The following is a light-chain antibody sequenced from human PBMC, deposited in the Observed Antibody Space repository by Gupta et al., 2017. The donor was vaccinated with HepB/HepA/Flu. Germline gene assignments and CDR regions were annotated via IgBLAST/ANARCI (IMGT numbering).Light chain of an antibody. CDR2: VENSGRY. V-gene: IGLV4-60*03. J-gene: IGLJ3*02. CDR1: SGDRTYI. Sequence: QPVLTQSSSASASLGSSVKLTCTLRSGDRTYITAWHQQQPGKAPRYFKKVENSGRYKKGSGVPDRFSGSSSGADRYLTISNLQSEDEADYYCETWDTNFHRTFGGGTKLTVL. CDR3: ETWDTNFHRT.